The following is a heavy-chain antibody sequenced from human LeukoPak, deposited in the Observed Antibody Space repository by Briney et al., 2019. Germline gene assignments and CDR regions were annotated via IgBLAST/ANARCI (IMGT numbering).Heavy chain of an antibody. V-gene: IGHV1-2*02. CDR3: ARRRVGATHIDY. Sequence: ASVKVSCKASGYTFTGYYMHWVRQAPGQGLEWMGWITPNSGGTNYAQKLQGRVTMTTDTSTSTAYMELRSLRSDDTAVYYCARRRVGATHIDYWGQGTLVTVSS. CDR2: ITPNSGGT. CDR1: GYTFTGYY. J-gene: IGHJ4*02. D-gene: IGHD1-26*01.